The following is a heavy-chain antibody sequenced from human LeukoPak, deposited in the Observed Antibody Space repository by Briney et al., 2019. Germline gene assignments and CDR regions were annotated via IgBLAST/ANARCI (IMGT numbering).Heavy chain of an antibody. CDR1: GGSISSSNYY. Sequence: SETLSLTCTVSGGSISSSNYYWGWIRQPPGKGLEWLGSISYSGSTNYDPSLKSRVTISVDTSKNQFSLKLRSVTAADTAVYYCARLHVSWGSYPLGFDYWGQGTLVTVSS. CDR3: ARLHVSWGSYPLGFDY. D-gene: IGHD1-26*01. CDR2: ISYSGST. V-gene: IGHV4-39*01. J-gene: IGHJ4*02.